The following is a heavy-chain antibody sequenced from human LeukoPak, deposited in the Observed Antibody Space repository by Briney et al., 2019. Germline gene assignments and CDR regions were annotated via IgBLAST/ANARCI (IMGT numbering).Heavy chain of an antibody. CDR1: GYTFTSYG. V-gene: IGHV1-18*01. Sequence: GASVKVSCKASGYTFTSYGISWVRQAPGQGLEWMGWISAYNGNTNYAQKLQGRVTMTTDTSTSTAYMELRSLRSDDTAVYYCPRPLVATLLGSSWFDPWGQGTLVTVSS. J-gene: IGHJ5*02. CDR3: PRPLVATLLGSSWFDP. D-gene: IGHD5-12*01. CDR2: ISAYNGNT.